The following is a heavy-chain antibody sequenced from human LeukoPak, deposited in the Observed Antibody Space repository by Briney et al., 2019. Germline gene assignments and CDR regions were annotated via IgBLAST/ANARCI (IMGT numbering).Heavy chain of an antibody. CDR2: IIPIFGTA. V-gene: IGHV1-69*05. D-gene: IGHD4-17*01. CDR1: GGTFSSYA. Sequence: SVKVSCKASGGTFSSYAISWVRQAPGQGLEWMGRIIPIFGTANYAQKFQGRVTITTDESTSTAYMEMSSLRSEDTAVYYCVRHDYGDARVDYWGQGTLVTVSS. CDR3: VRHDYGDARVDY. J-gene: IGHJ4*02.